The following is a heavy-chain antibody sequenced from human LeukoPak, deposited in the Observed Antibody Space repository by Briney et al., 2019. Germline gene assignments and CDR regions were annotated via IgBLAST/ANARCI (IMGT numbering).Heavy chain of an antibody. V-gene: IGHV4-38-2*02. CDR3: ARHVYYLDY. CDR1: GYSISSGYY. J-gene: IGHJ4*02. Sequence: SETLSLTCTASGYSISSGYYWGWIRQPPGKGLEWIGEINHSGSTNYNPSLKSRVTISVDTPKNQFSLKLSSVTAADTAVYYCARHVYYLDYWGQGTLVTVSS. D-gene: IGHD2-8*01. CDR2: INHSGST.